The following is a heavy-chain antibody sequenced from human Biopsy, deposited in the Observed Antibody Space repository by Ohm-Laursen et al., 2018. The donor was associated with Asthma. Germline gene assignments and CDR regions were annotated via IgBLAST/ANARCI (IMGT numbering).Heavy chain of an antibody. CDR2: INAGNGNT. D-gene: IGHD3-3*01. CDR1: GYTFISYA. V-gene: IGHV1-3*01. J-gene: IGHJ3*02. Sequence: ASVKASCKASGYTFISYAIHWVRQAPGQRLEWMGWINAGNGNTKYSQKFQGRVTITRDTSASTAYMELSSLRAEDTAVYYCARTYYDFWTGQANDAFAIWGQGTMVTVSS. CDR3: ARTYYDFWTGQANDAFAI.